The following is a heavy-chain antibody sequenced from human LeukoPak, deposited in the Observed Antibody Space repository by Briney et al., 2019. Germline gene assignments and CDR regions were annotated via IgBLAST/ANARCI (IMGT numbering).Heavy chain of an antibody. CDR1: GGSFSGYY. V-gene: IGHV4-34*01. D-gene: IGHD4-4*01. Sequence: PSETLSITCAVYGGSFSGYYWSWIRQPPGKGLEWIGEINHSGSTNYNPSLKSRVTISVDTSKNQFSLKLSSVTAADTAVYYCARVPNDYSNYGGYYFDYWGQGTLVTVSS. J-gene: IGHJ4*02. CDR3: ARVPNDYSNYGGYYFDY. CDR2: INHSGST.